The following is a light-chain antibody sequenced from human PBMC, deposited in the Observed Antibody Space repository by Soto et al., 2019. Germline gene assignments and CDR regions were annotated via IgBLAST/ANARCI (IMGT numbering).Light chain of an antibody. CDR2: GAS. CDR1: QSVRSTH. CDR3: QQYGSSPRT. J-gene: IGKJ1*01. V-gene: IGKV3-20*01. Sequence: EIVLTQSPGTLSLSPGERATLSCSASQSVRSTHLAWYQQKPGQAPRLLIYGASSRATGIPDRFSGSGSGTDFTLTISRLEPEDFAVYYCQQYGSSPRTFGQGTKVDIK.